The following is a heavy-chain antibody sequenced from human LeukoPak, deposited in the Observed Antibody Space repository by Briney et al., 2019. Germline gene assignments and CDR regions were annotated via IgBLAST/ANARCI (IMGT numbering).Heavy chain of an antibody. J-gene: IGHJ6*02. D-gene: IGHD3-22*01. CDR3: AKLYSSGWPLECMDV. V-gene: IGHV1-18*01. CDR2: VSAYNGNT. CDR1: GYTFTNFA. Sequence: ASVKVSCKASGYTFTNFAFSWVRQAPGQGLEGMGWVSAYNGNTAYVQKFPGRVTMTTETSTSTVYMELRSLRSDDTAVYYCAKLYSSGWPLECMDVWGQGTTVTVSS.